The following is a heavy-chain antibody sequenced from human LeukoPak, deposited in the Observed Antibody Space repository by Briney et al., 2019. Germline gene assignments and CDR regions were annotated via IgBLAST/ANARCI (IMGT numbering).Heavy chain of an antibody. J-gene: IGHJ4*02. D-gene: IGHD1-26*01. CDR1: GASISPYH. CDR2: IHFSGST. Sequence: SDTLSLTCTVSGASISPYHWSWIRQPPGKGLEWIGSIHFSGSTNYNPSLRSRVTISVDTSKNQLSLKLSSVTAADTAVYYCARDLGGIYFDYWGQGTLVTVSS. CDR3: ARDLGGIYFDY. V-gene: IGHV4-59*01.